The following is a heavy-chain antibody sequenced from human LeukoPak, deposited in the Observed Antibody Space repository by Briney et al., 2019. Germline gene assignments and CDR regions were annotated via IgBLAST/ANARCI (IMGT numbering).Heavy chain of an antibody. CDR2: INHSGST. V-gene: IGHV4-34*01. CDR1: GGSFSGYY. D-gene: IGHD2-2*01. Sequence: SETLSLTCAVYGGSFSGYYWSWIRQPPGKGLEWIGEINHSGSTNYNPSLKSRVTISVDTSKNQFSLKLSSVTAADTAVYYCARAEYCSSTSCLNYPNPFDYWGQGTLVTVSS. CDR3: ARAEYCSSTSCLNYPNPFDY. J-gene: IGHJ4*02.